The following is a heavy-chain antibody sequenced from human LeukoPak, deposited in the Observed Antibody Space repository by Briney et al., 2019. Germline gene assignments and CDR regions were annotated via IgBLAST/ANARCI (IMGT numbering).Heavy chain of an antibody. Sequence: GASLRISCKGSGYSFTSYWISWVRQMPGKGLEWMGRIDPSDSYTNYSPSFQGHVTISADKSISTAYLQWSSLKASDTAMYYCAREDPFKNWFDPWGQGTLVTVSS. J-gene: IGHJ5*02. CDR2: IDPSDSYT. V-gene: IGHV5-10-1*01. CDR1: GYSFTSYW. CDR3: AREDPFKNWFDP.